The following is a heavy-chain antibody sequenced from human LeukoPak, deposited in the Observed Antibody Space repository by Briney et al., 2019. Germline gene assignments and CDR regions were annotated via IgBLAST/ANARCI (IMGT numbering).Heavy chain of an antibody. CDR1: GFTFSSYG. V-gene: IGHV3-30*03. CDR2: ISYDGSNK. Sequence: GGSLRLSCAASGFTFSSYGRHWVRQAPGKGLEWVAVISYDGSNKYYADSVKGRFTISRDNSKNTLYLQMNSLRAEDTAVYYCAISRELARPFDYWGQGTLVTVSS. CDR3: AISRELARPFDY. J-gene: IGHJ4*02. D-gene: IGHD1-1*01.